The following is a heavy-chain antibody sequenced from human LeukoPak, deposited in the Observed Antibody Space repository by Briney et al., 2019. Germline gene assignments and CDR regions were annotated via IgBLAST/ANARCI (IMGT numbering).Heavy chain of an antibody. D-gene: IGHD3-3*01. V-gene: IGHV4-59*01. J-gene: IGHJ4*02. Sequence: SETLSLTCTVSGGSISSYYWSWIRQPPGKGLEWIGYIYYSGSSNYNPSLKSRVTISVDTSKNQFSLKLSSVTAADTAVYYCASRNYDYWGQGTLVTVSS. CDR3: ASRNYDY. CDR2: IYYSGSS. CDR1: GGSISSYY.